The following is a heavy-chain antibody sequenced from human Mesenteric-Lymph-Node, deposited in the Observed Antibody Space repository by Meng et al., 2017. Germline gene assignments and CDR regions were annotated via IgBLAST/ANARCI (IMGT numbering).Heavy chain of an antibody. D-gene: IGHD3-16*01. J-gene: IGHJ4*02. V-gene: IGHV4-59*01. CDR3: ARGGLSRIDY. Sequence: GSLRLSCTVSGGSISSYYWSWIRQPPGKGLEWIGYIYYSGSTNYNPSLKSRVTISVDTSKNQFSLRLSSVTAADTAMYYCARGGLSRIDYWGQGTLVTVSS. CDR2: IYYSGST. CDR1: GGSISSYY.